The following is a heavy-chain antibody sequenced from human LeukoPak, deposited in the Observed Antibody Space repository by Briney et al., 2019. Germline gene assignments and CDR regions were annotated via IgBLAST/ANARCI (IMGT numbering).Heavy chain of an antibody. CDR1: GFTFSSYD. Sequence: PGGSLRLSCAASGFTFSSYDMHWVRQATGKGLEWVSAIGTAGDPYYPGSVKGRFTISRESAMNSLYLQMNSLRAGDTAVYYCARGMTTITPEYFDLWGRGTLVTVSS. CDR2: IGTAGDP. D-gene: IGHD5-24*01. CDR3: ARGMTTITPEYFDL. V-gene: IGHV3-13*05. J-gene: IGHJ2*01.